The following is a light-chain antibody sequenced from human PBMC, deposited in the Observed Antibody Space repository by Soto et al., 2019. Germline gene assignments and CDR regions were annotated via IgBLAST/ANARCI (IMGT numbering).Light chain of an antibody. V-gene: IGKV1-5*01. Sequence: DIQMTQSPSILSASVGDRVTITFRSSQTITNWLAWYQQKPGKAPRLLIYDASSLESWVPSRFSGSGSGTEFTLTISSLQSEDFATYYCQQYKSFWTFGQGTRLEIK. J-gene: IGKJ5*01. CDR2: DAS. CDR3: QQYKSFWT. CDR1: QTITNW.